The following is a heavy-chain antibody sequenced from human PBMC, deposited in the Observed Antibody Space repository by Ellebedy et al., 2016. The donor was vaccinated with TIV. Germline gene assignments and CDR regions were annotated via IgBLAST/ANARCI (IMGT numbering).Heavy chain of an antibody. Sequence: SETLSLTCTVSGGSVSSGSYYWSWIRQPPGKGLEWIGYIYYSGSTNYNPSLKSRVTISVDTSKNQFSLKLSSVTAADTAVYYCARGLPTSMYDLYYFDYWGQGTLVTVSS. CDR1: GGSVSSGSYY. V-gene: IGHV4-61*01. CDR2: IYYSGST. CDR3: ARGLPTSMYDLYYFDY. D-gene: IGHD2-8*01. J-gene: IGHJ4*02.